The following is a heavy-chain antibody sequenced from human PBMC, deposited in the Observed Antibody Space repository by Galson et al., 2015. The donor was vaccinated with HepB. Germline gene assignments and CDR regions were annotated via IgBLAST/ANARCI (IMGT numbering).Heavy chain of an antibody. CDR2: INAGNGDT. J-gene: IGHJ4*02. D-gene: IGHD5-18*01. Sequence: SVKVSCKASGYTFTSYAIHWVRQAPGQRLEWMGWINAGNGDTKYSQKFQVRVSITRDTSASTAYMDLSSLRSEDTAMYYCARDASTAMITLDYWAREPWSPSP. V-gene: IGHV1-3*01. CDR3: ARDASTAMITLDY. CDR1: GYTFTSYA.